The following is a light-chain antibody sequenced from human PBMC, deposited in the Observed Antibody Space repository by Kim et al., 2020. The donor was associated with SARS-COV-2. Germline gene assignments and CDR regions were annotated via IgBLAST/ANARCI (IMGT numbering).Light chain of an antibody. CDR1: QGISSY. J-gene: IGKJ2*01. Sequence: AIRMTQSPSSLSASTGDRVTITCRASQGISSYLAWYQQKPGKAPKLLIYAASTLQSGVPSRFSGSGSGTDFTLTISCLQSEDFATYYCQQYYSYPRTFGQGTKLDI. CDR3: QQYYSYPRT. CDR2: AAS. V-gene: IGKV1-8*01.